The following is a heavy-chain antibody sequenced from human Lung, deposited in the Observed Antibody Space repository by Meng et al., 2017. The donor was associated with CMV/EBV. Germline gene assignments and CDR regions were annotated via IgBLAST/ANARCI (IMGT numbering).Heavy chain of an antibody. V-gene: IGHV1-2*02. D-gene: IGHD3/OR15-3a*01. Sequence: ASVXVSCKASGYAFTGYNIHWVRQAAGQGPEWMGWINPNTGDTNYAQKFQGRVTLTGDTSISTANMELSRLKSDDTAVFFCARLFHTSLGTNYYYGMDVWGQGTTVTVSS. CDR3: ARLFHTSLGTNYYYGMDV. CDR2: INPNTGDT. CDR1: GYAFTGYN. J-gene: IGHJ6*02.